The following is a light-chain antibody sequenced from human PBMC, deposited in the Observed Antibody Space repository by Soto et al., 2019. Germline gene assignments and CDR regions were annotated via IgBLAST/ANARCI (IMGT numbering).Light chain of an antibody. CDR3: QVWDTSSDHVV. CDR1: NIRSKS. Sequence: SYELTQPPSVSVAPGETASVTCGGNNIRSKSVHWYQQKPGQAPVLVIYYDRERPSGIPERFSGSNSGNTATLTISRVEAGDEADYFCQVWDTSSDHVVFGGGTKLTVV. V-gene: IGLV3-21*04. J-gene: IGLJ3*02. CDR2: YDR.